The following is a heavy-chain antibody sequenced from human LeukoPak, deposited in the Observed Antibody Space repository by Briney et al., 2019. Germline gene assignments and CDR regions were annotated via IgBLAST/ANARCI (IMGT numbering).Heavy chain of an antibody. CDR2: IYYSGNT. Sequence: PSETLSLTCAVSGVSISSSNSYWGWIRQPPGKGLEWIGSIYYSGNTYYNASLKSRVTISVDTSKNQFSLKLTSVTAADTAVYYCARQTGSGLFTLPGGQGTLVTVSS. D-gene: IGHD3-10*01. CDR1: GVSISSSNSY. V-gene: IGHV4-39*01. CDR3: ARQTGSGLFTLP. J-gene: IGHJ4*02.